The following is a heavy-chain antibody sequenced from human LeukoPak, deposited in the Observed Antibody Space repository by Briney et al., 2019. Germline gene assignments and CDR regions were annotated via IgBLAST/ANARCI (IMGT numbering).Heavy chain of an antibody. J-gene: IGHJ3*02. Sequence: ASVNVSRKASGGTFSSYAISWVRQAPGQGLEWMGGIIPIFGTANYAQKFQGRVTITADESTSTAYMELSRLRSEDTAVYYCARGGEDIVVVPAPAAFDIWGQGTMVTVSS. CDR3: ARGGEDIVVVPAPAAFDI. CDR1: GGTFSSYA. CDR2: IIPIFGTA. D-gene: IGHD2-2*01. V-gene: IGHV1-69*13.